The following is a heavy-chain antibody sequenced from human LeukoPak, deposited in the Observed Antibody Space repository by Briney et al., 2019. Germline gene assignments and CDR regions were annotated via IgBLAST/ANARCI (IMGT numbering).Heavy chain of an antibody. Sequence: QPGGSLRLSCAASGFTFSSYGMHWARQAPGKGLEWVAVISYDGSNKYYADSVKGRFTISRDNSKNTLYLQMNSLRAEDTAVYYCAKDHERWVVTTPAFDYWGQGTLVTVSS. CDR2: ISYDGSNK. D-gene: IGHD4-23*01. CDR3: AKDHERWVVTTPAFDY. J-gene: IGHJ4*02. V-gene: IGHV3-30*18. CDR1: GFTFSSYG.